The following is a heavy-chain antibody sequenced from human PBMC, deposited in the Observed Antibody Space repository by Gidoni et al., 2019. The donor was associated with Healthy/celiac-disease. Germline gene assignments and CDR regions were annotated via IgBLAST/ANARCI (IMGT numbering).Heavy chain of an antibody. J-gene: IGHJ4*02. CDR2: ISSSSSYI. V-gene: IGHV3-21*01. CDR1: GFTFNNYN. Sequence: EVQLVESGGGLVKPGGSLRLSCAASGFTFNNYNMNWVRQAPGKGLEWVSSISSSSSYIYYADSVKGRFTISRDNAKNSLYLQMNSLRAEDTAVYYCARVLYYDSSGLLYWGQGTLVTVSS. CDR3: ARVLYYDSSGLLY. D-gene: IGHD3-22*01.